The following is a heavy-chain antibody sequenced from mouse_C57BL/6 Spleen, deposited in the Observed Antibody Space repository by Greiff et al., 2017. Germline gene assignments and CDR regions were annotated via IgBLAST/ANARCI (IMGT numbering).Heavy chain of an antibody. J-gene: IGHJ3*01. V-gene: IGHV1-9*01. CDR2: ILPGSSST. D-gene: IGHD1-1*01. CDR3: AIALSTSYYWFAY. Sequence: VQLMESGAELMKPGASVKLSCKATGYTFTGYWIEWVKQRPGHGLEWIGEILPGSSSTNYNEKVKGKATFTADTSSNTAYMQLISLPTADSAVYYCAIALSTSYYWFAYWGQGTLVTVSA. CDR1: GYTFTGYW.